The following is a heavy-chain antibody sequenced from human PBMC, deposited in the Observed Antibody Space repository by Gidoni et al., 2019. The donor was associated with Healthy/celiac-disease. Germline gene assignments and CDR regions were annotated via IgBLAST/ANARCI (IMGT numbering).Heavy chain of an antibody. CDR3: AREVRGKGGTTLLDY. CDR1: GASISSGGYY. CDR2: IYYSGST. J-gene: IGHJ4*02. Sequence: QFQLQDSGPGLVNPFHPLSLPRTVSGASISSGGYYWSWIRQKTGKGLEWIGYIYYSGSTYYNPSLKSRVTISVDTSKNQFSLKLSSVTAADTAGYYCAREVRGKGGTTLLDYWGQGTLVTVSS. D-gene: IGHD1-7*01. V-gene: IGHV4-31*03.